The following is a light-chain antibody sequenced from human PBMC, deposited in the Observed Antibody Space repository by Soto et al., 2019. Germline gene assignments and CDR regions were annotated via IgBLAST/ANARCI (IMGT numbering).Light chain of an antibody. CDR2: GAS. V-gene: IGKV3-15*01. CDR3: QQYNNWPQ. J-gene: IGKJ5*01. Sequence: EVVLTQSPGTLSVSLGERVPRTCRASRDINRNLAWYQQVPGQPPRLLIFGASSRAAGVPARVSGSGSGTDFTLTITNVQSEDSAMYYCQQYNNWPQFGQGTRLAIK. CDR1: RDINRN.